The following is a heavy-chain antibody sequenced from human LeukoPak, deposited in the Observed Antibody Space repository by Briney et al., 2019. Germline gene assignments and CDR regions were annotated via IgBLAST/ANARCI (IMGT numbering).Heavy chain of an antibody. CDR3: AKDAAPSCSSCYYDY. J-gene: IGHJ4*02. Sequence: PGGALRLSCAASGFTFSDSWMSWIRQAPGTGLQWLLHIGPGGDSYYYAASVKGRFTISRDNSENTLSLQMNSLRAEDTAVYYCAKDAAPSCSSCYYDYWGQGTLATVSS. V-gene: IGHV3-11*01. CDR1: GFTFSDSW. D-gene: IGHD2-2*01. CDR2: IGPGGDSY.